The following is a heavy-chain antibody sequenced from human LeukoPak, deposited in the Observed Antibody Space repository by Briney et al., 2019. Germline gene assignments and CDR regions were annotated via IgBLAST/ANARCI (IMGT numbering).Heavy chain of an antibody. D-gene: IGHD5-24*01. CDR1: GFSFSTYS. CDR3: ARDEGWNFDY. V-gene: IGHV3-48*01. J-gene: IGHJ4*02. Sequence: PGGSLRLSCAASGFSFSTYSMNWVRQAPGKGLEWVSYISSLGSTIYYADSVKGRFTISRDNAKNSLYLQMNSLRAEDTAVYYCARDEGWNFDYWGQGTLVTVSS. CDR2: ISSLGSTI.